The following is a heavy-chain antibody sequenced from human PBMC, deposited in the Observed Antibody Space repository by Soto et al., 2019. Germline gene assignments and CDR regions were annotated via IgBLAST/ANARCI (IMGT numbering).Heavy chain of an antibody. J-gene: IGHJ4*02. CDR3: TRGQRNH. Sequence: QVQLVQSGAEVKKPGASVRVSCKASGYTFTSYDIYWVRQATGQGLEWMGWMNPFSGNAVYTQKFQDRVTMTRDTSINTAYMEMSGLRSEDTAVYYCTRGQRNHCGQGSLVTVSS. CDR2: MNPFSGNA. V-gene: IGHV1-8*01. CDR1: GYTFTSYD.